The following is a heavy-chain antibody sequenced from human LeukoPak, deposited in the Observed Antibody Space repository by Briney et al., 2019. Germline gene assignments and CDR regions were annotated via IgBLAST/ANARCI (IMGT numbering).Heavy chain of an antibody. CDR2: MSGRGDTS. CDR1: GFTFGTHA. J-gene: IGHJ4*02. V-gene: IGHV3-23*01. CDR3: AKLAGIRGWFVYYFDY. Sequence: PGGSLRLSCAASGFTFGTHAMTWVRQAPGKGLEWVSGMSGRGDTSYYADSVKGRFTNSRDNSKNTLFLQMNSLRAEDTAVYYCAKLAGIRGWFVYYFDYWGQGTLVTVS. D-gene: IGHD6-19*01.